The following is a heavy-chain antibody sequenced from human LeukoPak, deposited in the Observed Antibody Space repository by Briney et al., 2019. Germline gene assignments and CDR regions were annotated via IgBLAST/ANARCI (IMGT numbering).Heavy chain of an antibody. CDR2: IYHSGST. Sequence: ETLSLTCTVSAVSIVGYQWSWIRHPPGKGLEWIGYIYHSGSTNNNPSLQSRVTMSLHTSKNEFSLNLSSVTAADTGVYYCARYKQRVSALWDYYYYRDVRGKGTTVTVSS. CDR1: AVSIVGYQ. CDR3: ARYKQRVSALWDYYYYRDV. J-gene: IGHJ6*03. V-gene: IGHV4-59*12. D-gene: IGHD1/OR15-1a*01.